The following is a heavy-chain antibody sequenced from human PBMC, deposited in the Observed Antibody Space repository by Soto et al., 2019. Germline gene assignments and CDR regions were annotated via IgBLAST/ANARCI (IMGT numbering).Heavy chain of an antibody. J-gene: IGHJ3*02. CDR3: ARGDKWLRHAFDI. D-gene: IGHD5-12*01. CDR2: ISSNGGST. Sequence: EVQLVESGGGLVQPGGSLRLSCAASGFTFSSYAMHWVRQAPGKGLEYVSAISSNGGSTYYANSVKGRFTISRDNSKNTLYLQMGSLRAEDMAVYYCARGDKWLRHAFDIWGQGTMVTVSS. CDR1: GFTFSSYA. V-gene: IGHV3-64*01.